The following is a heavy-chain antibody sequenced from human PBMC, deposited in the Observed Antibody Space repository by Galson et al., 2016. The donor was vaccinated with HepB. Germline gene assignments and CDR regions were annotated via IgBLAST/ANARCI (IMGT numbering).Heavy chain of an antibody. V-gene: IGHV1-2*04. CDR3: AIRRSGETERPFDY. Sequence: SVKVSCKGSGYTFTGYYMHWVRQAPGQGLEWLGWINPNTGSTNYAHKLQGWVTMTRDTSISTVYMEMSRLRSDDTAVYYCAIRRSGETERPFDYWGQGTLVTDSS. CDR2: INPNTGST. D-gene: IGHD7-27*01. J-gene: IGHJ4*02. CDR1: GYTFTGYY.